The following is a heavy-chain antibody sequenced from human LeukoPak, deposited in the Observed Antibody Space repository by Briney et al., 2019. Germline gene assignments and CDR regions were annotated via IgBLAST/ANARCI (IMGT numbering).Heavy chain of an antibody. V-gene: IGHV3-7*01. CDR1: GFTFSSYW. J-gene: IGHJ4*02. Sequence: GGSLRLSCAASGFTFSSYWMSWARQAPGKGLEWVANIKQDGSEKYYVDSVKGRFTISRKNAKNSLYLQMNSLRAGDTAVYYCARAVAAARGVNYFDYWGQGTLVTVSS. D-gene: IGHD3-10*01. CDR2: IKQDGSEK. CDR3: ARAVAAARGVNYFDY.